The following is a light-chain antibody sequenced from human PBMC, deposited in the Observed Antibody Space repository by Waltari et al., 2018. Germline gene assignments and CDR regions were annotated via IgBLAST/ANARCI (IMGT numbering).Light chain of an antibody. CDR2: EDT. CDR3: CSHGGDGTYG. J-gene: IGLJ1*01. V-gene: IGLV2-23*01. CDR1: NNDVGSFNL. Sequence: QSALTQPASVSGSPGQSITISCTGTNNDVGSFNLVSWYQQHPGKAPKLIIYEDTKRPPGVSNPFSGSKACNTASLTISGLQGEDGAYYFCCSHGGDGTYGFGTGTKVTVL.